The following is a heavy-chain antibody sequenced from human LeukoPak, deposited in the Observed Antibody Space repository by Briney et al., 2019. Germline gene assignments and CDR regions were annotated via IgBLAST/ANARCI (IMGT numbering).Heavy chain of an antibody. D-gene: IGHD1-26*01. V-gene: IGHV4-34*01. Sequence: SETLSLTCGVYGGSFSGYYWTWIRQPPGKGLEWIGEINHSGITNYNPSLKSRVTISVDTSNIQFFLKLNSVTAADTAVYYCARFSVRVPTTGIDPWGQGTLVTVSS. CDR2: INHSGIT. CDR3: ARFSVRVPTTGIDP. CDR1: GGSFSGYY. J-gene: IGHJ5*02.